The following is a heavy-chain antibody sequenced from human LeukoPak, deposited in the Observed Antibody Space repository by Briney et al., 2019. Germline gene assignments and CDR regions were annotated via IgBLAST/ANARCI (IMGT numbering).Heavy chain of an antibody. V-gene: IGHV3-23*01. CDR2: ISTSGGGYT. CDR3: AKDSGGYCSSTSCYWNY. J-gene: IGHJ4*02. D-gene: IGHD2-2*01. Sequence: GGSLRLSCAASGFTFSSYAMTWVRQAPGKGLEWVSAISTSGGGYTFYADSVKGRFTISRDNSKNTLYLQMNSLRAEDTAVYYCAKDSGGYCSSTSCYWNYWGQGTLVTVSS. CDR1: GFTFSSYA.